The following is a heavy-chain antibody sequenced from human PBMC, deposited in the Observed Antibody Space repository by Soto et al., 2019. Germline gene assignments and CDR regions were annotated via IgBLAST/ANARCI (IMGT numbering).Heavy chain of an antibody. CDR1: GFTFSSYG. V-gene: IGHV3-7*05. CDR3: AKSLSAIPGDS. D-gene: IGHD2-2*01. J-gene: IGHJ4*02. Sequence: EVQLVESGGGLVQSGGSLRLSCAASGFTFSSYGMSWVRQGPGKGPEWVANIKQDGSEIYYVDSVKGRFTISRDNAKSSLYLQMTSLRAEDTAVYHCAKSLSAIPGDSWGQGTLVTVSS. CDR2: IKQDGSEI.